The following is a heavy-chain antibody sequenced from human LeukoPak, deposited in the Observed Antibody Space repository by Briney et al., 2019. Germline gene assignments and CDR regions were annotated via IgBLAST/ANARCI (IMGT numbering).Heavy chain of an antibody. D-gene: IGHD6-13*01. CDR3: ARVSYIAAAGNYYYYYMDV. Sequence: ASVKVSCKASGYTFTGYYMHWVRQAPGQGLEWMGWINPNSGGTDYAQKFQGRVTMTRDTSISTAYMELSRLRSDDTAVYYCARVSYIAAAGNYYYYYMDVWGKGTTVTVSS. CDR1: GYTFTGYY. V-gene: IGHV1-2*02. J-gene: IGHJ6*03. CDR2: INPNSGGT.